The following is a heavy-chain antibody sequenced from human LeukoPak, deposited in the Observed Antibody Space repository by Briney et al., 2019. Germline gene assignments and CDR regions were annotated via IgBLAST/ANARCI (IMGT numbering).Heavy chain of an antibody. Sequence: GASVKVSCKASGYTFTSYGINWVRQATGQGLEWMGWMNPNSGNTGYAQKSQGRVTMTRNTSISTAYMELSSLRSEDTAVYYCARGARDPKYYYDSSGYRVRFDPWGQGTLVTVSS. V-gene: IGHV1-8*02. J-gene: IGHJ5*02. D-gene: IGHD3-22*01. CDR1: GYTFTSYG. CDR2: MNPNSGNT. CDR3: ARGARDPKYYYDSSGYRVRFDP.